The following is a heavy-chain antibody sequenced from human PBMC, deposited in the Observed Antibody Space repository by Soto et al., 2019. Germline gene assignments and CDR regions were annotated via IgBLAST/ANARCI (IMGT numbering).Heavy chain of an antibody. Sequence: GGSLRLSCAASGFTFYSYAMSWVRQAPGKGLEWVSTIGSVGGDTFYADSVKGRFTISRDDSKNTLLLQMNSLRAEDTAVYYCVKDRMAYNSVWDPFDIWGQGTMVTVSS. V-gene: IGHV3-23*01. CDR2: IGSVGGDT. CDR3: VKDRMAYNSVWDPFDI. D-gene: IGHD1-20*01. CDR1: GFTFYSYA. J-gene: IGHJ3*02.